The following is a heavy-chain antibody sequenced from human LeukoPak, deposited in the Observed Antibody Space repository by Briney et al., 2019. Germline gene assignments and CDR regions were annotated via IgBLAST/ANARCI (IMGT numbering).Heavy chain of an antibody. CDR3: ARSPAAVPAAAPDDAFDI. D-gene: IGHD2-2*01. V-gene: IGHV3-66*02. Sequence: QTGGSLRLSCAASGFTVSSNYMRWVRQAAGKGLEWVSIIYSGGSTYYADSVKGRFTISRDNSKNTLFLQMNSLRAEDTAVYYCARSPAAVPAAAPDDAFDIWGQGTMVTVSS. J-gene: IGHJ3*02. CDR2: IYSGGST. CDR1: GFTVSSNY.